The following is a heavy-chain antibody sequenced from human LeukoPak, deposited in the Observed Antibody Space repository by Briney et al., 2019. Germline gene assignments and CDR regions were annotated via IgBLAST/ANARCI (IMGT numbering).Heavy chain of an antibody. J-gene: IGHJ4*02. V-gene: IGHV3-23*01. CDR3: AKELGYCSGGSCYSSNYFDY. Sequence: GASLRLSCAASGFTFSSYAMSWVRQAPGKGLEWVSAISGSGGSTYYADSVKGRFTISRDNSKNTLYLQMNSLRAEDTAVYYCAKELGYCSGGSCYSSNYFDYWGQGTLVTVSS. D-gene: IGHD2-15*01. CDR2: ISGSGGST. CDR1: GFTFSSYA.